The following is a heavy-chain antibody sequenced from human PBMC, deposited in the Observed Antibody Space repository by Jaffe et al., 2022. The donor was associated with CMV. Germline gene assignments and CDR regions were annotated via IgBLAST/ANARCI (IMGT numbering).Heavy chain of an antibody. CDR2: IKQDGSEK. V-gene: IGHV3-7*03. CDR3: ASLIMITFGGVIVEYYFDY. Sequence: EVQLVESGGGLVQPGGSLRLSCAASGFTFSSYWMSWVRQAPGKGLEWVANIKQDGSEKYYVDSVKGRFTISRDNAKNSLYLQMNSLRAEDTAVYYCASLIMITFGGVIVEYYFDYWGQGTLVTVSS. J-gene: IGHJ4*02. D-gene: IGHD3-16*02. CDR1: GFTFSSYW.